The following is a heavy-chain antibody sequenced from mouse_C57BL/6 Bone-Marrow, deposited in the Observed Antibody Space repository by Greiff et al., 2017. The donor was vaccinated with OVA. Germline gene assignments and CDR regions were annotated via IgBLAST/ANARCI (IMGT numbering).Heavy chain of an antibody. CDR2: ISSGGSYT. CDR1: GFTFSSYG. D-gene: IGHD1-1*01. CDR3: ARHYYGSSYY. J-gene: IGHJ2*01. V-gene: IGHV5-6*01. Sequence: EVKLMESGGDLVKPGGSLTLSCAASGFTFSSYGMSLVRQTPDKRLEWVATISSGGSYTYYPDTVKGRFTISRDNAKNTLYLQMSSLKSEDTAMYYCARHYYGSSYYWGQGTTLTVSS.